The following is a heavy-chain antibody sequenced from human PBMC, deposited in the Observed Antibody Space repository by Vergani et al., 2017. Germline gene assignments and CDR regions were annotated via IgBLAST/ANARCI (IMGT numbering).Heavy chain of an antibody. V-gene: IGHV3-21*01. CDR2: ISSSSRYI. D-gene: IGHD3-9*01. CDR1: GFTFSSYS. Sequence: EVQLVESGGGLVKPGGSLRLSCAASGFTFSSYSMNWVRQAPGKGLEWVSSISSSSRYIYYADSVKGRFTISRDNAKNSLHLQMNSLRAEDTAVYYCAITQLRYFDWLTHFDYWGQGTLVTVSS. CDR3: AITQLRYFDWLTHFDY. J-gene: IGHJ4*02.